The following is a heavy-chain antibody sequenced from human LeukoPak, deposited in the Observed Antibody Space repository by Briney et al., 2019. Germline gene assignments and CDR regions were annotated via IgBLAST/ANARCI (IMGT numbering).Heavy chain of an antibody. D-gene: IGHD3-22*01. Sequence: GASVKVSCKVSGYTLTELSMHWVRQAPGKGLEWMGGFDPEDGETIYAQKFQGRVTMTEDTSTDTAYMGLSSLRSEDTAVYYCATVYYDSSGYFDYWGQGTLVTVSS. J-gene: IGHJ4*02. V-gene: IGHV1-24*01. CDR1: GYTLTELS. CDR3: ATVYYDSSGYFDY. CDR2: FDPEDGET.